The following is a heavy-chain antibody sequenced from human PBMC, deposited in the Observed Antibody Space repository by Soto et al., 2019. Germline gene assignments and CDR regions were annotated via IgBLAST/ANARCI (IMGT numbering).Heavy chain of an antibody. CDR1: GYAFTGHY. Sequence: ASVKVSCKASGYAFTGHYIHWVRQAPEQGPEWMGEIGPESGATRYAQKFQGRVTMTRDTSITTVYMELNNLSPDDTAVYYCGRGRSGQIVVFYWGQGTPVTVSS. V-gene: IGHV1-2*02. CDR3: GRGRSGQIVVFY. J-gene: IGHJ4*02. CDR2: IGPESGAT. D-gene: IGHD1-26*01.